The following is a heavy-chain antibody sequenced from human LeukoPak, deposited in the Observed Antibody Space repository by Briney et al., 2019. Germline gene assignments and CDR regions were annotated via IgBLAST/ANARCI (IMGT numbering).Heavy chain of an antibody. J-gene: IGHJ4*02. CDR1: TLTFSNYG. D-gene: IGHD3-9*01. CDR2: ISGSGGST. V-gene: IGHV3-23*01. CDR3: AKTVYYDILTGYQHFDY. Sequence: PEGSLRLSCAASTLTFSNYGMHWVRQAPGKGLEWVSAISGSGGSTYYADSVKGRFTISRDNSKNTLYLQMNSLRAEDTAVYYCAKTVYYDILTGYQHFDYWGQGTLVTVSS.